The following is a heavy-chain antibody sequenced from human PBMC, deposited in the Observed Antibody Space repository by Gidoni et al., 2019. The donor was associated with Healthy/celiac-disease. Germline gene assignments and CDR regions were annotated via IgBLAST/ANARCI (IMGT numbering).Heavy chain of an antibody. CDR2: ISCSGGST. D-gene: IGHD3-22*01. Sequence: EVQLLESGGGLVQPGGSLRLSCAASGFTFSSYAMSWVRQAPGKGLEWVSAISCSGGSTYYADSVKGRFTISRDNSKNTLYLQMNSLRAEDTAVYYCAKDWLYYYDSSGYNAFDIWGQGTMVTVSS. CDR1: GFTFSSYA. V-gene: IGHV3-23*01. J-gene: IGHJ3*02. CDR3: AKDWLYYYDSSGYNAFDI.